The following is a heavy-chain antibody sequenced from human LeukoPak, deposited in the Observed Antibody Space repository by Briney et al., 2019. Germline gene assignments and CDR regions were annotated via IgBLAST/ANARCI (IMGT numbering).Heavy chain of an antibody. CDR3: AKGSGWYV. D-gene: IGHD6-19*01. V-gene: IGHV3-23*01. Sequence: GGSLRLACAASGFTFSSSSMSWVRQAPGKGLEWVSVISGSGGSTDYADSVKGRFTISRDNSKNTLYLQMNSLRAEDTAVYYCAKGSGWYVWGQGTLVTVSS. J-gene: IGHJ4*02. CDR2: ISGSGGST. CDR1: GFTFSSSS.